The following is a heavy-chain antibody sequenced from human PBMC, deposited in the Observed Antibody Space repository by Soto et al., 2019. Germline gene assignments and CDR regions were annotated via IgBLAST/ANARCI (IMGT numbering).Heavy chain of an antibody. D-gene: IGHD3-9*01. CDR3: ARAGGSRAFDWQYFDS. J-gene: IGHJ4*02. CDR2: IGTSGSSK. Sequence: AGGSLRLSCAASGLSFNLHEMNWVRQAPGKGLEWISYIGTSGSSKYYADSVQGRFTISRDNTKNSLYLEMNSLRGDDTGIYYCARAGGSRAFDWQYFDSWGQGTPVTVSS. CDR1: GLSFNLHE. V-gene: IGHV3-48*03.